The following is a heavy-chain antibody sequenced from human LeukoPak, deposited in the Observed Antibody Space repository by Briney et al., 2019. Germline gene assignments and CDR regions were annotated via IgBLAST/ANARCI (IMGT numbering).Heavy chain of an antibody. V-gene: IGHV1-8*01. D-gene: IGHD2-2*01. CDR3: ARASGYCSSTSCSSDDAFDI. CDR2: MNPNSGNT. CDR1: GYTFTSYD. J-gene: IGHJ3*02. Sequence: ASVKVSCKASGYTFTSYDINWVRQATGQGLECMGWMNPNSGNTGYAQKFQGRVTMTMTTSISTAYIELSSLRSEDTAVYYCARASGYCSSTSCSSDDAFDIWGQGTMVTVSS.